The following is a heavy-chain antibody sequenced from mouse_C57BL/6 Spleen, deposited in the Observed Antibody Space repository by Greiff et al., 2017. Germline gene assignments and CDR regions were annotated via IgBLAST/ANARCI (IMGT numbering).Heavy chain of an antibody. J-gene: IGHJ3*01. V-gene: IGHV1-54*01. CDR2: INPGSGGT. Sequence: VQLQQSGAELVRPGTSVKVSCKASGYAFTNYLIEWVKQRPGQGLEWIGVINPGSGGTNYNEKFKGKATLTADKSSSTAYMQLSRLTSEDSAVYFCARTYYDYDGFAYWGQGTLVTVSA. D-gene: IGHD2-4*01. CDR3: ARTYYDYDGFAY. CDR1: GYAFTNYL.